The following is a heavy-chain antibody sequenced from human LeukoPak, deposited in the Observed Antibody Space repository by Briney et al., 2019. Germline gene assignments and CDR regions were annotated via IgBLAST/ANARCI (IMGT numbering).Heavy chain of an antibody. CDR3: ASATNARGTSIDY. Sequence: KSSETLSLTCAVYGGSFSGYYWSWIRQPPGKGLEWIGEINHSGSTNYNPSLKSRVTISVDTSKNQFSLKLGSVTAADTAVYYCASATNARGTSIDYWGQGTLVTVSS. V-gene: IGHV4-34*01. CDR2: INHSGST. D-gene: IGHD1-26*01. J-gene: IGHJ4*02. CDR1: GGSFSGYY.